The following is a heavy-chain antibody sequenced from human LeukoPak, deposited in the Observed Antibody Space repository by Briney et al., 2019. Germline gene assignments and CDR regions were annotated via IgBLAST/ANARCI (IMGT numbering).Heavy chain of an antibody. V-gene: IGHV3-20*04. J-gene: IGHJ4*02. CDR1: GFTFDDYG. Sequence: DGALRLSCADSGFTFDDYGLSWVRQAPGKGLEWVCGINWNGGSTGYADSVKGRFTISRDNAKNSLYLQMNSLRAEDTALYYCARDTSSSYGSGSDYWGQGTLVTVSS. CDR2: INWNGGST. D-gene: IGHD3-10*01. CDR3: ARDTSSSYGSGSDY.